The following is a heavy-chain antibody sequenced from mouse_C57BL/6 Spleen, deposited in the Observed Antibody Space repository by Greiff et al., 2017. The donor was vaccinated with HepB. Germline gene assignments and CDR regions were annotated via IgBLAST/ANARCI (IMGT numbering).Heavy chain of an antibody. J-gene: IGHJ4*01. Sequence: VQRVESGAELAKPGASVKLSCKASGYTFTSYWMHWVKQRPGQGLEWIGYINPSSGYTKYNQKFKDKATLTADKSSSTAYMQLSSLTYEDSAVYYCARHYSNYDYAMDYWGQGTSVTVSS. V-gene: IGHV1-7*01. CDR1: GYTFTSYW. CDR3: ARHYSNYDYAMDY. D-gene: IGHD2-5*01. CDR2: INPSSGYT.